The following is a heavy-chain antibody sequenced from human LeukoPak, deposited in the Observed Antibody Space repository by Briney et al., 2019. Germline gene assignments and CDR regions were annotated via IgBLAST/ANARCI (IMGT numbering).Heavy chain of an antibody. J-gene: IGHJ4*02. V-gene: IGHV3-48*03. CDR1: GFTFSNYE. D-gene: IGHD3-10*01. CDR2: ISVSCKPM. CDR3: AKDGGSGILY. Sequence: GGSLRLSCAASGFTFSNYEMNWVRQAPGKGLEWISYISVSCKPMFYADSVKGRFTISRDNAKNSLYLQMNSLRAEDTAIYYCAKDGGSGILYWGQGTLVTFSS.